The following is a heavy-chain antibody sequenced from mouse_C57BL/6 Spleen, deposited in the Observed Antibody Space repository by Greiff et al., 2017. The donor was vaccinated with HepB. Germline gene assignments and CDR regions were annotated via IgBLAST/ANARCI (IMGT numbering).Heavy chain of an antibody. Sequence: QVQLKQPGTELVKPGASVKLSCKASGYTFTSYWMHWVKQRPGQGLEWIGNINPSNGGTNYNEKFKSKATLTVDKSSSTAYMQLGSLTSEDSAVYYCAREGYYDSDFDYWGQGTTLTVSS. CDR3: AREGYYDSDFDY. J-gene: IGHJ2*01. CDR1: GYTFTSYW. CDR2: INPSNGGT. D-gene: IGHD2-3*01. V-gene: IGHV1-53*01.